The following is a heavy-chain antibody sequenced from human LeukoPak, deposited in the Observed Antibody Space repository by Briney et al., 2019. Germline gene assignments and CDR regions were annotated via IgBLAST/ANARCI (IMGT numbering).Heavy chain of an antibody. J-gene: IGHJ3*02. CDR2: MNPNSGNT. D-gene: IGHD3-3*01. CDR1: GYTFTSYD. CDR3: ARGLRTTIFGVVIISAFDI. V-gene: IGHV1-8*01. Sequence: GASVKVSCKASGYTFTSYDINWVRQATGQGLEWMGWMNPNSGNTGYAQKFQGRVTMTRNTSISTAYMELSSLRSEDTAVYYCARGLRTTIFGVVIISAFDIWGQGTMVTVSS.